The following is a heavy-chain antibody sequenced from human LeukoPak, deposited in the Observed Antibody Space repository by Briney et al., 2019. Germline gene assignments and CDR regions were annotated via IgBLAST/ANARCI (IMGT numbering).Heavy chain of an antibody. CDR3: ARTILAVAGTES. V-gene: IGHV1-69*01. D-gene: IGHD6-19*01. J-gene: IGHJ5*02. CDR2: IIPIFGTA. CDR1: GGTFSSYA. Sequence: SVKVSCKASGGTFSSYAISWVRQAPGQGLEWMGGIIPIFGTANYAQKFQGRATITADESTSTAYMELSSLRSEDTAVYYCARTILAVAGTESWGQGTLVTVSS.